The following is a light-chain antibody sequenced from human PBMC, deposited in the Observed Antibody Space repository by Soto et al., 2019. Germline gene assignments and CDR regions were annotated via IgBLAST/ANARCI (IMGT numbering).Light chain of an antibody. CDR1: SGHSNYA. CDR2: LNSDGSH. J-gene: IGLJ2*01. Sequence: QPVLTQSPSASASLGASVKLTCTLSSGHSNYAIAWHQQQPEKGPRYLMKLNSDGSHSKGDGIPDRFSGSSSGAERSLTISSLQSEDEADYYCQTWGTGIVVFGGGTKVTV. V-gene: IGLV4-69*01. CDR3: QTWGTGIVV.